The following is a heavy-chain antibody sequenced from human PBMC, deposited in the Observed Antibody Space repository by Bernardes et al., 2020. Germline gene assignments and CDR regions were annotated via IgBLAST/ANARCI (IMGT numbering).Heavy chain of an antibody. J-gene: IGHJ5*02. CDR2: IYYRGRT. CDR1: GGSIRSSSYY. D-gene: IGHD2-8*01. V-gene: IGHV4-39*01. CDR3: ARHNGYCTNGVCYNFNWFDP. Sequence: SETLSLTCTVSGGSIRSSSYYWGWIRQPPGKGLEWIGSIYYRGRTYYNPSLKSRVTISVDTSKNQFSLKLSSVTAADTAVYYCARHNGYCTNGVCYNFNWFDPWGQGTLVTGSS.